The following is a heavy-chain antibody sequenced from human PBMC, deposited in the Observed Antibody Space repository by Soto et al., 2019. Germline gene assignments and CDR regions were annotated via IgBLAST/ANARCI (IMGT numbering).Heavy chain of an antibody. Sequence: PGESLKISCKGSGYSFTSYWISWVRQMPGKGLEWMGRIDPSDSYTNYSPSFQGHVTISADKSISTAYLQWSSLKAPDTAMYYCASTLSYYYGMDVWGQGTTVTVSS. J-gene: IGHJ6*02. V-gene: IGHV5-10-1*01. CDR1: GYSFTSYW. CDR3: ASTLSYYYGMDV. CDR2: IDPSDSYT.